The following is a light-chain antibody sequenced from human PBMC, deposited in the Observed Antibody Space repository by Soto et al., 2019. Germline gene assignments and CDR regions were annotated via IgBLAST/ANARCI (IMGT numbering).Light chain of an antibody. CDR3: SSYARRNNLL. CDR1: SSDIGDYDY. V-gene: IGLV2-8*01. Sequence: QSALTQPPSASGSPGQSVTISCTGTSSDIGDYDYVSWYQQHPGKAPKLIIYEVTKRPSGVPDRFSGSKSGNSASLTVSGLQAEGEGDYFCSSYARRNNLLFGGGTKVTVL. CDR2: EVT. J-gene: IGLJ2*01.